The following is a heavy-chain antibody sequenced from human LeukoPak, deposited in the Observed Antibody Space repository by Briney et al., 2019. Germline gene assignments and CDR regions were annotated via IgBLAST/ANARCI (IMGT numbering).Heavy chain of an antibody. Sequence: ASVKVSCKASGYTSDYMHWVRQAPVQGLEWMGIINPSGDSTSYAQNFQGRVIMTRDTSPGTLYMELSSLRSEDTAVYYCARGDYYYGMDVWGQGTTVTVSS. CDR1: GYTSDY. J-gene: IGHJ6*02. CDR3: ARGDYYYGMDV. V-gene: IGHV1-46*01. CDR2: INPSGDST.